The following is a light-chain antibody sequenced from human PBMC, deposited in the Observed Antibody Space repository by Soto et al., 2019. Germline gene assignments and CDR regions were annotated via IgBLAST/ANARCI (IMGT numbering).Light chain of an antibody. CDR2: DAS. CDR3: QQTDSYPST. CDR1: EDVSSK. V-gene: IGKV3-15*01. J-gene: IGKJ4*01. Sequence: ILMTQSPATLSVSPGGRATLSCRASEDVSSKLAWYQQKPGLPPRLVIYDASTRATGIPGRFSGSGSGKDFTLTISGLQSEDFAIYYCQQTDSYPSTFGGGTKVEI.